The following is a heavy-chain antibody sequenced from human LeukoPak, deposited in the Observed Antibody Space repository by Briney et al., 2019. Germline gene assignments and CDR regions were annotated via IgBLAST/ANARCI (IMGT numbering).Heavy chain of an antibody. D-gene: IGHD3-22*01. CDR2: ITSNGGST. Sequence: PGGSLRLSCSASGFTFSSYAMNWVRQAPGKGLEYVSAITSNGGSTYYADSVKGRFTISRDNSKNTLYLQMSSLRAEDRAVYYCAKDYDSSGWAAFDIWGQGTMVTVSS. CDR3: AKDYDSSGWAAFDI. V-gene: IGHV3-64D*06. J-gene: IGHJ3*02. CDR1: GFTFSSYA.